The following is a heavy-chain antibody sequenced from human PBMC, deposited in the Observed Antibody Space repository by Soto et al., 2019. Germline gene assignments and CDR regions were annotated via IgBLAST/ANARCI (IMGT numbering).Heavy chain of an antibody. CDR2: IWYDGSNK. CDR1: GLTFSDYG. V-gene: IGHV3-33*01. Sequence: QVQLVESGGGVVQPGRSLRLSCAGSGLTFSDYGMLWVRQAPGKGLECVAVIWYDGSNKNYADSVKGRFTNSRDNSKNTLYLTMNSLRAEDTAVYFCATHRAGYKDFQYWGQGTLVSVSS. D-gene: IGHD5-12*01. J-gene: IGHJ4*02. CDR3: ATHRAGYKDFQY.